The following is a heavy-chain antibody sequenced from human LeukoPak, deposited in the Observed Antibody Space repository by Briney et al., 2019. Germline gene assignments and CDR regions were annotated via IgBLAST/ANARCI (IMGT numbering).Heavy chain of an antibody. J-gene: IGHJ6*03. Sequence: GGSLRLSCAASGFTFSDYWMTWVRQAPGKGLEWVASIRQDGSERYYVDSVKGRFNISRDNAKNSLYLQVNSLRVEDTAIYYCARQNLYYDFWSGYSRDYYYMDVWGKGTTVTVSS. V-gene: IGHV3-7*01. D-gene: IGHD3-3*01. CDR1: GFTFSDYW. CDR3: ARQNLYYDFWSGYSRDYYYMDV. CDR2: IRQDGSER.